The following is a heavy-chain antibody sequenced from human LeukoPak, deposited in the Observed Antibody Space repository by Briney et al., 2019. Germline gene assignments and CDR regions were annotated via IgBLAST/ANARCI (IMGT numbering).Heavy chain of an antibody. CDR2: ISAYNGNT. CDR1: GYTFTSYG. D-gene: IGHD5-12*01. CDR3: AREVSIGGYDLGGFDY. Sequence: EASVTVSCKASGYTFTSYGISWVRQAPGQGLEWMGWISAYNGNTNYAQKLQGRVTMTTDTSTSTAYMELRSLRSDDTAVYYCAREVSIGGYDLGGFDYWGQGTLVTVSS. J-gene: IGHJ4*02. V-gene: IGHV1-18*01.